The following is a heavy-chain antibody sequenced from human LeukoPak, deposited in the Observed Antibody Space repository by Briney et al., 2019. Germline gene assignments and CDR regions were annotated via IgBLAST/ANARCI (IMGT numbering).Heavy chain of an antibody. Sequence: GGSLRLSCAASGFTFSSYSMNWVRQAPGKGLEWVSSISSSSSYIYYADSVKGRFTISRDNSKNTLYLQMNSLRAEDTAVYYCARESMLGFDYWGQGTLVTVSS. CDR3: ARESMLGFDY. CDR1: GFTFSSYS. CDR2: ISSSSSYI. J-gene: IGHJ4*02. V-gene: IGHV3-21*01. D-gene: IGHD3-16*01.